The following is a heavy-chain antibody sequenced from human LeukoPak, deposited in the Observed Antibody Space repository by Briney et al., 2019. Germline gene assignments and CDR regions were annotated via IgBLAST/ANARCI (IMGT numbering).Heavy chain of an antibody. CDR3: ARSIAVVGTFYFDY. V-gene: IGHV4-38-2*01. J-gene: IGHJ4*02. Sequence: PSETLSLTCAVSGYSISSGYYWVWIRQPPGKGLEWTGTIYHSGSTYYNPSLKGRVTISVDTSKNQFSLKLSSVTAADTAVYYCARSIAVVGTFYFDYWGQGTLVTVSS. D-gene: IGHD6-19*01. CDR1: GYSISSGYY. CDR2: IYHSGST.